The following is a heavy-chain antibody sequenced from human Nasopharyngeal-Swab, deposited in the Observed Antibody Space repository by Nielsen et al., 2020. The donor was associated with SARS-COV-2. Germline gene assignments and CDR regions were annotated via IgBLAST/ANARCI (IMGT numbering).Heavy chain of an antibody. J-gene: IGHJ6*02. CDR1: GFTFSSYG. Sequence: GESPKISCAASGFTFSSYGMHWVRQAPGKGLEWVAVIWYDGSNKYYADSVKGRFTISRDNSKNTLYLQMNSLRAEDTAVYYCARDEAVAQLSYYGMDVWGQGTTVTVSS. CDR2: IWYDGSNK. D-gene: IGHD6-19*01. V-gene: IGHV3-33*01. CDR3: ARDEAVAQLSYYGMDV.